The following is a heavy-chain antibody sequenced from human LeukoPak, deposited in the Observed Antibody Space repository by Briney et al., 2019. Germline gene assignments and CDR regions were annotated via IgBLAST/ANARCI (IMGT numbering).Heavy chain of an antibody. Sequence: GGSLRLSCAASGFTFSSYAMSWVRQAPGKGLEWVSAISGSGGSTYYADSVKGRFTISRDNSKNTLYLQMNSLRAEDTAAYYCAKTLGGNYYHPLDYWGQGTLVTVSS. D-gene: IGHD4-11*01. CDR1: GFTFSSYA. J-gene: IGHJ4*02. CDR3: AKTLGGNYYHPLDY. CDR2: ISGSGGST. V-gene: IGHV3-23*01.